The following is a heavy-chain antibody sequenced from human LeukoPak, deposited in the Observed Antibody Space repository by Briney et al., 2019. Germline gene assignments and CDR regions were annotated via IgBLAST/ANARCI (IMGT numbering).Heavy chain of an antibody. D-gene: IGHD5-18*01. CDR3: AKDPPTVMANAFHI. CDR1: GFTFSSYG. J-gene: IGHJ3*02. V-gene: IGHV3-23*01. Sequence: GGSLRLSCAASGFTFSSYGMSWVRQAPGKGLEWVSSISGSGGTTYYADSVKGRFTISRDNSKNTLYLQMNSLRADDTAVYSCAKDPPTVMANAFHIWGQGTTVTVSS. CDR2: ISGSGGTT.